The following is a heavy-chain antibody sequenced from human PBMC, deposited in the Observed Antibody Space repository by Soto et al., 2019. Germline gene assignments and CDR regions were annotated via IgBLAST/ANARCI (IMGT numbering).Heavy chain of an antibody. J-gene: IGHJ6*02. Sequence: PGGSLRLSCAVSGFTFSNYEMNWVRQAPGKGLEWVPYIGTSGRTIYYADSVRGRFTISRDNAKNSLYLQMNSLRAEDTAVYYCARDPAIYSGKFDYGLDVWGQGTTVTVSS. CDR3: ARDPAIYSGKFDYGLDV. D-gene: IGHD4-4*01. V-gene: IGHV3-48*03. CDR1: GFTFSNYE. CDR2: IGTSGRTI.